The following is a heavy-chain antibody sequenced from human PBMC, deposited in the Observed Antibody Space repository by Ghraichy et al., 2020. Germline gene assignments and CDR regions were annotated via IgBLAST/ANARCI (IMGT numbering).Heavy chain of an antibody. CDR2: IDWDDDK. J-gene: IGHJ3*02. D-gene: IGHD3-22*01. V-gene: IGHV2-70*11. CDR3: ARTYYYDSSGYFAGRGAFDI. CDR1: GFSLSTSGMC. Sequence: SGPTLVKPTQTLTLTCTFSGFSLSTSGMCVSWIRQPPGKALEWLARIDWDDDKYYSTSLKTRLTISKDTSKNQVVLTMTNMDPVDTATYYCARTYYYDSSGYFAGRGAFDIWGQGTMVTVSS.